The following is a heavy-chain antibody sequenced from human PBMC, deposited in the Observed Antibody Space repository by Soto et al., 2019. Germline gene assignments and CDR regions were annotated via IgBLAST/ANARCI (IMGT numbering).Heavy chain of an antibody. CDR1: GFSLSTSGVG. J-gene: IGHJ6*02. D-gene: IGHD2-15*01. CDR3: AYLPCSGGSCYWFSYFGMDV. CDR2: IYWDDDK. Sequence: QITLKESGPTLVKPTQTLTLTCTFSGFSLSTSGVGVAWIRQPPGKALEWLALIYWDDDKRYRPSLETRLTITKDTSKNQVVLTMTNVDSVDTATYYCAYLPCSGGSCYWFSYFGMDVWGQGTTVIVSS. V-gene: IGHV2-5*02.